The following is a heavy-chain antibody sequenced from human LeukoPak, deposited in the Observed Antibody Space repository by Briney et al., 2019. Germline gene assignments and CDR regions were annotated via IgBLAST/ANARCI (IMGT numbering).Heavy chain of an antibody. J-gene: IGHJ5*02. D-gene: IGHD3-22*01. Sequence: PETLSLTCTVSGGSISSSSYYWGWIRQPPGKGLEWIGSIYYSGSTYYNPSLKSRVTISVDTSKNQFSLKLSSVTAADTAVYYCARPYDSSGYYYLWGQGTLVTVSS. CDR2: IYYSGST. CDR1: GGSISSSSYY. CDR3: ARPYDSSGYYYL. V-gene: IGHV4-39*01.